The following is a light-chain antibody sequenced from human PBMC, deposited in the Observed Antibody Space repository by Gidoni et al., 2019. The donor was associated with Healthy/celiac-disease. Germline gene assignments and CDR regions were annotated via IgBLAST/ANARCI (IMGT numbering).Light chain of an antibody. V-gene: IGLV1-51*02. CDR2: ENN. CDR3: GTWDSSLSAVV. CDR1: SSNIGNNY. J-gene: IGLJ2*01. Sequence: QSVLPQPPSVSPAHGQKVTFSCSGSSSNIGNNYVSWYQQLPGTAPKLLIYENNKRPSGIPDRFSGSKSGTSATLGITGLQTGDEADYYCGTWDSSLSAVVFGGGTKLTVL.